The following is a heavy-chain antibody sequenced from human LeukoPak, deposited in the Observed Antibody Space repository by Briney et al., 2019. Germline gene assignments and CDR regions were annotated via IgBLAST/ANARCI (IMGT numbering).Heavy chain of an antibody. CDR3: AKEGTVTTDAFDI. Sequence: GGSLRLSCAASGFTFNIYGMSWVRQAPGKGLEWVSGISWNSGSIGYADSVKGRFTISRDKAKNSLYLQMNSLRADDMALYYCAKEGTVTTDAFDIWGQGTMVTVSS. CDR2: ISWNSGSI. V-gene: IGHV3-9*03. J-gene: IGHJ3*02. D-gene: IGHD4-17*01. CDR1: GFTFNIYG.